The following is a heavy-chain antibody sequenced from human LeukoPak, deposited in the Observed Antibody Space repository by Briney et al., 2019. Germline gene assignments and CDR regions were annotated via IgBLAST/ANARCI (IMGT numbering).Heavy chain of an antibody. CDR2: IYTSGST. Sequence: SETLSLTCTVSGGSISSYYWSWIRQPAGKGLEWLGRIYTSGSTNYNPSLKSRVTMSVDTSKNQFSLKLSSVTAADTAVYYCARDVYCSSTSCYDLGNWFDPWGQGTLVTVSS. V-gene: IGHV4-4*07. J-gene: IGHJ5*02. D-gene: IGHD2-2*01. CDR3: ARDVYCSSTSCYDLGNWFDP. CDR1: GGSISSYY.